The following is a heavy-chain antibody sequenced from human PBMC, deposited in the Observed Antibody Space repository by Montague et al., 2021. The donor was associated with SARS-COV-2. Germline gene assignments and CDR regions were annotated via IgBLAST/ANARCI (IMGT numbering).Heavy chain of an antibody. V-gene: IGHV4-38-2*02. D-gene: IGHD3-22*01. Sequence: SETLSLTCTVSGGSISTGNYWGWIRQPPGKGLVWLGSIYHSGSTYYNPSLKSRVTISVDTSKNQFSLKLSSVTAADTAVYYCAREVRYYYDSSGPGAFDIWGQGTMVTVSS. CDR1: GGSISTGNY. CDR3: AREVRYYYDSSGPGAFDI. J-gene: IGHJ3*02. CDR2: IYHSGST.